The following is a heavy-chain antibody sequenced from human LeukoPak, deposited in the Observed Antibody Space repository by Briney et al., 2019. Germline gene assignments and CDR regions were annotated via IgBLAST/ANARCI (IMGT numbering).Heavy chain of an antibody. CDR3: ARSPLTSSGWYRADY. J-gene: IGHJ4*02. CDR2: IYTSGSA. CDR1: GGSIRSYY. Sequence: SETLSLTCTVSGGSIRSYYWNWIRQPTGKGLEWIGRIYTSGSANYNPSPKSRVTMSLDTSDNQFYLKMTSVTAADTAIYYCARSPLTSSGWYRADYWGQGTLVTVSS. V-gene: IGHV4-4*07. D-gene: IGHD6-19*01.